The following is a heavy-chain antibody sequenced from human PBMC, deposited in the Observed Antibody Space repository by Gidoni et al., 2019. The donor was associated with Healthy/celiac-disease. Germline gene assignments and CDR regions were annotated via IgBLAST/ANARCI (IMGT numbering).Heavy chain of an antibody. V-gene: IGHV4-4*02. CDR3: ARDSQFYYYYYMDV. J-gene: IGHJ6*03. CDR1: GGSSSSSNW. Sequence: QVQLQESGPGLVKPSGTLSLTCAVSGGSSSSSNWWSWVRQPPGKGLGWIGEIYHSGGTNYNPSLKSRVTISVDKSKNQFSLKLSSVTAADTAVYYCARDSQFYYYYYMDVWGKGTTVTVSS. CDR2: IYHSGGT.